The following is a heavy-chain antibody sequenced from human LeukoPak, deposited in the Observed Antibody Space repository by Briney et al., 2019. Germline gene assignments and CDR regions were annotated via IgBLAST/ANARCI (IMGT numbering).Heavy chain of an antibody. CDR3: ARGLEVRARVGYHYYMDV. CDR1: GGSIRSY. Sequence: PSETLSLTCTVSGGSIRSYWSWIRQPAGKGLEWIGRIYGSGSTNYNPSLKSRVTMSIDTSKNQFSLNLISVTAADTAVYFCARGLEVRARVGYHYYMDVWGKGTTVTVSS. CDR2: IYGSGST. D-gene: IGHD1-26*01. V-gene: IGHV4-4*07. J-gene: IGHJ6*03.